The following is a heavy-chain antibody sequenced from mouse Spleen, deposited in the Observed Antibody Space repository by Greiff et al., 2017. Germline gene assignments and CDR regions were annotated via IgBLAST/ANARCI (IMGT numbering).Heavy chain of an antibody. Sequence: QVQLQQSGAELMKPGASVKISCKATGYTFSSYWIEWVKQRPGHGLEWIGEILPGSGSTNYNEKFKGKATFTADTSSNTAYMQLSSLTSEDSAVYYCARVTGTSHFDYWGQGTTLTVSS. J-gene: IGHJ2*01. CDR3: ARVTGTSHFDY. D-gene: IGHD4-1*01. CDR2: ILPGSGST. CDR1: GYTFSSYW. V-gene: IGHV1-9*01.